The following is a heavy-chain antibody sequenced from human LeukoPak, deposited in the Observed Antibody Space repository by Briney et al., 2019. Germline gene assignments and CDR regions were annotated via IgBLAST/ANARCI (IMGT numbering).Heavy chain of an antibody. V-gene: IGHV4-59*01. J-gene: IGHJ4*02. D-gene: IGHD2-15*01. Sequence: SETLSFTCTVSGGSISGFYWSWIRQPPGKGLEWIGYIYYTGSTNYNPSLKSRVTISVDTSKNQFSLKLSSVTAADTAVYYCARGVVAAPQTFDYWGQGTLVAVSS. CDR3: ARGVVAAPQTFDY. CDR1: GGSISGFY. CDR2: IYYTGST.